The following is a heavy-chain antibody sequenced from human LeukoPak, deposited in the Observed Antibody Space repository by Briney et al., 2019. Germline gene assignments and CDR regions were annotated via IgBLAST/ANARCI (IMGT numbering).Heavy chain of an antibody. Sequence: AETLSLTCGVSGVSISNFYWSWVRQPPGKGLEWIGSIYYTGSTYYSPSLKSRVTISVDPSKNQFSLRLSSVTAADTAVYYCARLLGGDPYYMDVWGKGTTVTVSS. D-gene: IGHD3-3*01. V-gene: IGHV4-59*01. J-gene: IGHJ6*03. CDR1: GVSISNFY. CDR3: ARLLGGDPYYMDV. CDR2: IYYTGST.